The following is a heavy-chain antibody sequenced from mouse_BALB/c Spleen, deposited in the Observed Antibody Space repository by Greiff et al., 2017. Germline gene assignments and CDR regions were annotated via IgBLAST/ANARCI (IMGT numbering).Heavy chain of an antibody. V-gene: IGHV5-6-4*01. CDR3: TRFEVRRVDY. J-gene: IGHJ4*01. D-gene: IGHD2-14*01. CDR1: GFTFSSYT. Sequence: EVKVEESGGGLVKPGGSLKLSCAASGFTFSSYTMSWVRQTPEKRLEWVATISSGGSYTYYPDSVKGRFTISRDNAKNTLYLQMSSLKSEDTAMYYCTRFEVRRVDYWGQGTSVTVSS. CDR2: ISSGGSYT.